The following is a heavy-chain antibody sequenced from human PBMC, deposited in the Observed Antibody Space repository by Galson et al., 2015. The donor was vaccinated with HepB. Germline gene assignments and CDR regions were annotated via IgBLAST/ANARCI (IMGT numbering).Heavy chain of an antibody. J-gene: IGHJ4*02. V-gene: IGHV6-1*01. CDR2: TYYRSKWNN. CDR1: GDSVSSNSSL. D-gene: IGHD5-24*01. CDR3: ARVLRLRKGYKSPFDY. Sequence: CAISGDSVSSNSSLWNWIRQSPSRGLEWLGRTYYRSKWNNEYAVSVKSRISITSDTSKNHFSLQLNSVTPEDTAVYFCARVLRLRKGYKSPFDYWGQGTLATVSS.